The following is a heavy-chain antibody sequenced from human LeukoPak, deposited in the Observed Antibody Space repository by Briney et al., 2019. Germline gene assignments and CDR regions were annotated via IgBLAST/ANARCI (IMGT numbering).Heavy chain of an antibody. CDR3: ARQTGSGLFTLP. CDR2: IYYTGNT. Sequence: SETLSLTCTVSGVSISSSNSYWGWIRQPPGKGLEWIGSIYYTGNTYYNASLKSRVTISIDTSKNQISLRLTSVTATDTAMYYCARQTGSGLFTLPGGQGTLVAVSS. CDR1: GVSISSSNSY. D-gene: IGHD3/OR15-3a*01. J-gene: IGHJ4*02. V-gene: IGHV4-39*01.